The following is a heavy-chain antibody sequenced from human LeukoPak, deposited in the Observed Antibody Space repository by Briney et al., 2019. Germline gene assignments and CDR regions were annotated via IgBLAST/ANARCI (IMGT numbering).Heavy chain of an antibody. D-gene: IGHD3-10*01. CDR3: AKPGDYYGSGSRSRWFDP. CDR1: GFTFSSYG. V-gene: IGHV3-30*02. J-gene: IGHJ5*02. Sequence: GGSLRLSCAASGFTFSSYGMHWVRQAPGKGLEWVAFIRYDGSNKYYADSVKGRFTISRDNSKNTLYLQMNSLRAEDTAVYYCAKPGDYYGSGSRSRWFDPWGQGTLVTVSS. CDR2: IRYDGSNK.